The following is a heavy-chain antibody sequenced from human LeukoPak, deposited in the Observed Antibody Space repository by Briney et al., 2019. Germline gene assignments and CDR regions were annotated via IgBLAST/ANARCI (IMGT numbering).Heavy chain of an antibody. J-gene: IGHJ2*01. D-gene: IGHD3-3*01. Sequence: GGSLRLSCLASGFTFSIYAMSGVRQTPGKGLEWVSSISGSGGSTNYADSVTGRFTISRGNSNNTLYLQMNSLRADDTAVYYCAKDGLRFLEWYLGYFDLWGRGTLVTVSS. CDR3: AKDGLRFLEWYLGYFDL. CDR2: ISGSGGST. CDR1: GFTFSIYA. V-gene: IGHV3-23*01.